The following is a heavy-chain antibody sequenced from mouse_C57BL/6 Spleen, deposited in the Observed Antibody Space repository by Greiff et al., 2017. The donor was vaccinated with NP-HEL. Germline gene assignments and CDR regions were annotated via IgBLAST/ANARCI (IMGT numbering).Heavy chain of an antibody. J-gene: IGHJ1*03. D-gene: IGHD1-1*01. CDR2: ISSGSSTI. V-gene: IGHV5-17*01. Sequence: EVMLVESGGGLVKPGGSLKLSCAASGFTFSDYGMHWVRQAPEKGLEWVAYISSGSSTIYYADTVKGRFTISRDNAKNTLFLQMTSLRSEDTAMYYWARKGRYGSSHYWYFDVWGTGTTVTVSS. CDR1: GFTFSDYG. CDR3: ARKGRYGSSHYWYFDV.